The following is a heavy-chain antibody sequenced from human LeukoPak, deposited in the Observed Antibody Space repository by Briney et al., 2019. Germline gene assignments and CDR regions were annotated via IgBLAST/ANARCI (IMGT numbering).Heavy chain of an antibody. V-gene: IGHV3-23*01. D-gene: IGHD2-21*02. CDR3: AKDYTICAGDCSSTGDAFDL. Sequence: PGGSLRLSCVASGFRFSTYAMSWVRQSPGKGLEWVSGISGSGDDSSSGGTTHYEDSVRGRFTISRDNSKNTLHLEMNSLRVEDTALYYCAKDYTICAGDCSSTGDAFDLWGQGTMVTVSS. J-gene: IGHJ3*01. CDR2: ISGSGDDSSSGGTT. CDR1: GFRFSTYA.